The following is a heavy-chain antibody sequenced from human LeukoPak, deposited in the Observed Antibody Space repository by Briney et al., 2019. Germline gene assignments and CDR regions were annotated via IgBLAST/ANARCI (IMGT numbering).Heavy chain of an antibody. CDR3: ARSGYCSSTSCFWFDP. Sequence: SETLSLTCTVSGGSISSGNYYWSWIRQPAGKGLEWIGRVHTSGSTNYNPSLKSRVTMSVDTSKNQFSLKLSSVTAADTAVYYCARSGYCSSTSCFWFDPWGQGTLVTVSS. CDR1: GGSISSGNYY. CDR2: VHTSGST. V-gene: IGHV4-61*02. J-gene: IGHJ5*02. D-gene: IGHD2-2*01.